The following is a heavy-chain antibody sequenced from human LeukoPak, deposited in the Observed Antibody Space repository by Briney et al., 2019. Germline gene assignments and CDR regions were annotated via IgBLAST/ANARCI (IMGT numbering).Heavy chain of an antibody. CDR1: GFTLRSYA. J-gene: IGHJ4*02. CDR2: ISGSGGNT. CDR3: AKDIAGTTRFDY. D-gene: IGHD1-7*01. V-gene: IGHV3-23*01. Sequence: GGSLRLSCAASGFTLRSYAMSWVRQAPGEGLEWVSGISGSGGNTYYADSVKGRFTISRDSSKNTLYLQMGSLRAEDTAVYYCAKDIAGTTRFDYWGQGTLVTVSS.